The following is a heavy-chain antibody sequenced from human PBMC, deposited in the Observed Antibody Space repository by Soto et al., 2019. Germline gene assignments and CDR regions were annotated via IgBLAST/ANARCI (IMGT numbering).Heavy chain of an antibody. V-gene: IGHV3-23*01. CDR1: GVTFSSDA. J-gene: IGHJ1*01. CDR2: ISGGGGST. CDR3: ANDQAAADNFARYLQH. D-gene: IGHD1-20*01. Sequence: GGSLRLSCAASGVTFSSDAMSWVRQAPGKGLEWVSGISGGGGSTYYADSVKGRLTISRDNSKNTLYLQVNSLIAEDAAVYYYANDQAAADNFARYLQHWGQGTLVTVSS.